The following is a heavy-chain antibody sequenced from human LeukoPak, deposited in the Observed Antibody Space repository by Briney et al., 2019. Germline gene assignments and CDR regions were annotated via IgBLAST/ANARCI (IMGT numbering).Heavy chain of an antibody. CDR3: ARGYYGSGSYYNNWFDS. J-gene: IGHJ5*01. Sequence: ASVKVSCKASGYTFTGYYMHWVRQAPGQGLEWMGIINPSGGSTNYAQKLQGRVTMTRDTSMSTVYMELSSLRSEDTAVYYCARGYYGSGSYYNNWFDSWGQGTLVTVSS. D-gene: IGHD3-10*01. V-gene: IGHV1-46*04. CDR2: INPSGGST. CDR1: GYTFTGYY.